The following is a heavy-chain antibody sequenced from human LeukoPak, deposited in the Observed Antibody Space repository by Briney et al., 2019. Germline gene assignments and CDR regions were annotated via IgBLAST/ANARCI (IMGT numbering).Heavy chain of an antibody. D-gene: IGHD3-10*01. CDR1: GYSLTELS. Sequence: ASVKVSCKVSGYSLTELSMDWVRQAPGQGLEWMGVFDPEDGETRYAQKLEGRVTLTEDTSTDTANMELSSLRSEDTAVYFCATSFMGRESLDFWGQGTLVTVSS. CDR2: FDPEDGET. J-gene: IGHJ4*02. V-gene: IGHV1-24*01. CDR3: ATSFMGRESLDF.